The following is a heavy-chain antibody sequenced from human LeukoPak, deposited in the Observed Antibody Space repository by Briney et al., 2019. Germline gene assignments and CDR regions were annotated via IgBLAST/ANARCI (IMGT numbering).Heavy chain of an antibody. CDR1: GFTFSSYA. Sequence: PGRSLRLSCAASGFTFSSYAMHWVRQAPGKGLEWMAVISCDGSNKYYADSVKGRFTISRDNSKNTLYLQMNSLRAEDTAVYYCARDLPRTTTYYYGMDVWGQGTTVTVSS. J-gene: IGHJ6*02. D-gene: IGHD1-1*01. CDR2: ISCDGSNK. CDR3: ARDLPRTTTYYYGMDV. V-gene: IGHV3-30*04.